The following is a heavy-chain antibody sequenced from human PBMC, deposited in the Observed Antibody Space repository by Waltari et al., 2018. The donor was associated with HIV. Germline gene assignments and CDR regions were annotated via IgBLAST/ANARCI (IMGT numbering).Heavy chain of an antibody. CDR3: ARDGHFYDSRPLDY. CDR1: GFPLSSHA. J-gene: IGHJ4*02. Sequence: QVQLVESGGGVVQPGRSLRHACAVSGFPLSSHAVHWVRQAPGKGLEWVAIISNGGRNKYYADSVKGRFTISRDNSKNTVYLQMNSLRGEDTAVYYCARDGHFYDSRPLDYWGQGTLVTVSS. V-gene: IGHV3-30*04. D-gene: IGHD3-22*01. CDR2: ISNGGRNK.